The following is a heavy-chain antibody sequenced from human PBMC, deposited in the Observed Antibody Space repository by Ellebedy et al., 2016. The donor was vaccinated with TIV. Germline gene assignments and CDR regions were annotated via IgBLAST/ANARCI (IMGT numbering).Heavy chain of an antibody. CDR1: GGTFSSYA. V-gene: IGHV1-69*05. D-gene: IGHD3-22*01. J-gene: IGHJ4*02. CDR2: IIPIFGTA. Sequence: SVKVSXXASGGTFSSYAISWVRQAPGQGLEWMGGIIPIFGTANYAQKFQGRVTITRDTSASTAYMELSSLRSEDTAVYYCARDQPPPYYYDSSGYYYDWGQGTLVTVSS. CDR3: ARDQPPPYYYDSSGYYYD.